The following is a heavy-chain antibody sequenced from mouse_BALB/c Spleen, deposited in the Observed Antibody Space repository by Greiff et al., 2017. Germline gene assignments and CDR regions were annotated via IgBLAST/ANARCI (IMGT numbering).Heavy chain of an antibody. J-gene: IGHJ4*01. D-gene: IGHD2-1*01. CDR3: ARSPYGNYAMDY. Sequence: VQLQQSGAELAKPGASVKMSCKASGYTFTSYWMHWVKQRPGQGLEWIGYINPSTGYTEYNQKFKDKATLTADKSSSTAYMQLSSLTSEDSAVYYCARSPYGNYAMDYWGQGTSVTVSS. CDR1: GYTFTSYW. V-gene: IGHV1-7*01. CDR2: INPSTGYT.